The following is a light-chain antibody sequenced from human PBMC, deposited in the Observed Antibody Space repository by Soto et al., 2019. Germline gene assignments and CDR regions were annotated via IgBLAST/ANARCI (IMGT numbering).Light chain of an antibody. V-gene: IGKV3-15*01. CDR3: QHYNNWPPWT. J-gene: IGKJ1*01. CDR1: QSVSSN. CDR2: RAS. Sequence: EIVMTQSPATLSVFPGERATLSCRASQSVSSNLAWYQQKPGQAPRLLIYRASTRATGIPARFSGSGSGTEFNLAIRSLQSEDFAVYYCQHYNNWPPWTVGQGTKVEIK.